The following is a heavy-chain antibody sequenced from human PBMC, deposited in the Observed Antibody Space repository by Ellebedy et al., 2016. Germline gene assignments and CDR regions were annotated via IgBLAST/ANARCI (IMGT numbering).Heavy chain of an antibody. CDR3: ARCAGLDYYYYYYMDV. Sequence: SETLSLXCTVSGGSISSGSYYWSWIRQPAGKGLEWIGRIYTSGSTNYNPSLKSRVTMSVDTSKNQFSLKLSSVTAADTAVYYCARCAGLDYYYYYYMDVWGKGTTVTVSS. D-gene: IGHD3/OR15-3a*01. V-gene: IGHV4-61*02. CDR1: GGSISSGSYY. CDR2: IYTSGST. J-gene: IGHJ6*03.